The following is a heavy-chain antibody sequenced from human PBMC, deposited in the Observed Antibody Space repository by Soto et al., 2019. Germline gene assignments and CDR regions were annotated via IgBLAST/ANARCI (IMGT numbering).Heavy chain of an antibody. CDR3: AKDGLRGLTLYYFDY. CDR1: GFTFSSYG. J-gene: IGHJ4*02. CDR2: ISYDGSNK. D-gene: IGHD4-17*01. V-gene: IGHV3-30*18. Sequence: PGGSLRLSCAASGFTFSSYGMHWVRQAPGKGLEWVAVISYDGSNKYYADSVKGRFTISRDNSKNTLYLQMNSLRAEDTAVYYCAKDGLRGLTLYYFDYWGQGTLVTVSS.